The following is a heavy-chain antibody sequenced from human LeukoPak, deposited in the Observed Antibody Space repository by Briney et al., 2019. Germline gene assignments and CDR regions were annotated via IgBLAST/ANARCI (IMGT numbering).Heavy chain of an antibody. CDR3: ARPNRLGYCSSTSCYSRDAFDI. CDR1: GYTFTGYY. J-gene: IGHJ3*02. V-gene: IGHV1-2*02. D-gene: IGHD2-2*02. CDR2: INPNSGGT. Sequence: GASVKVSCKASGYTFTGYYMHWVRQAPGQGLEWMGWINPNSGGTNYAQKFQGRVTMTRDTSISTAYMELSRLRSDDTAVYYCARPNRLGYCSSTSCYSRDAFDIWGQGTMVTVPS.